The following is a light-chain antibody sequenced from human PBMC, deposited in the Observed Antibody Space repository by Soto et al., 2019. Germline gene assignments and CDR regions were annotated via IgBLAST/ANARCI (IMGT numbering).Light chain of an antibody. CDR2: AAS. CDR3: QQYYSFPLT. Sequence: DLQMTQSPSSLSASVGDRVTITCRASQSISSYLNWYQQKPGKAPKLLIYAASSLQSGVPSRFSGSGSGTDFTLTISCLQSEDFATYYCQQYYSFPLTFGGGTKVEIK. J-gene: IGKJ4*01. CDR1: QSISSY. V-gene: IGKV1-39*01.